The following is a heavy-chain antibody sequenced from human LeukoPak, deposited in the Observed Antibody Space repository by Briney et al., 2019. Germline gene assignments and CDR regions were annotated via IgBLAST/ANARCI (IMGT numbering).Heavy chain of an antibody. V-gene: IGHV3-30*04. D-gene: IGHD2-2*01. CDR2: ISYDGSNK. Sequence: PGGSLRLSCAASGFTFSSYAMHWVRQAPGKGLEWVAVISYDGSNKYYADSVKGRFTISRDNSKNTLYLQMNSLRAEDTAVYYCARPSAAQNYYYYMDVWGKGTTVTVSS. CDR3: ARPSAAQNYYYYMDV. J-gene: IGHJ6*03. CDR1: GFTFSSYA.